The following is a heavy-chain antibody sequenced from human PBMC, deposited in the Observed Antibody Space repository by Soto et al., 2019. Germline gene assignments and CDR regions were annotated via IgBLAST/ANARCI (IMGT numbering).Heavy chain of an antibody. D-gene: IGHD3-10*01. V-gene: IGHV6-1*01. J-gene: IGHJ5*02. CDR3: ARDIRITMVRGAYNWFDP. CDR1: GDSVSSNSAA. Sequence: KQSQTLSLTCAISGDSVSSNSAAWNWIRQSPSRGLEWLGRTYYRSKWSNDYAVSVKSRITINPDTSKNQLSLQLNSVTPEDTAVYYCARDIRITMVRGAYNWFDPWGQGTLVTVSS. CDR2: TYYRSKWSN.